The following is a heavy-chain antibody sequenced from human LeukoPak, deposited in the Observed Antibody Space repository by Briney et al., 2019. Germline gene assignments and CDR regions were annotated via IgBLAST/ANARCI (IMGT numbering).Heavy chain of an antibody. J-gene: IGHJ5*02. V-gene: IGHV1-18*01. CDR2: ISAYNGNT. Sequence: GASVKVSCKASGYTFTSYGISWVRQAPGQGLEWMGWISAYNGNTNYAQKLQGRVTMTTDTSTSTAYMELRSLRSDDTAVYCCASTYYYDSTPTGFDPWGQGTLVTVSS. CDR1: GYTFTSYG. CDR3: ASTYYYDSTPTGFDP. D-gene: IGHD3-22*01.